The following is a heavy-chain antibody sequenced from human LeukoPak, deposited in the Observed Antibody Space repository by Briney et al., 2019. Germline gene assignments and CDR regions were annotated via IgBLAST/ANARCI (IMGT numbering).Heavy chain of an antibody. CDR2: IKTKSDGGTT. CDR3: TTADVPAAVGLDGDAFDI. V-gene: IGHV3-15*01. D-gene: IGHD2-2*01. Sequence: PGGSLRLSCAASEFTFSNAWMSWVRQGPGKGLEWVGRIKTKSDGGTTDYAAPVKGRFTVSRDDSKNILYLQMNSLKTEDTAVYYCTTADVPAAVGLDGDAFDIWGQGTMVTVSS. CDR1: EFTFSNAW. J-gene: IGHJ3*02.